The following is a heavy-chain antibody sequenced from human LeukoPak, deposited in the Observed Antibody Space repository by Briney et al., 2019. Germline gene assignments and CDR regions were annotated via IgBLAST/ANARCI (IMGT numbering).Heavy chain of an antibody. Sequence: MPSETLSLTCSVSGDSITSSRNYWGWVRQPPGKGLEWIGYIYYSGSTNYNPSLKSRVTISVDTSKNQFSLKLSSVTAADTAVYYCARVSGSYGEYYFDYWGQGTLVTVSS. D-gene: IGHD1-26*01. CDR2: IYYSGST. J-gene: IGHJ4*02. V-gene: IGHV4-61*05. CDR1: GDSITSSRNY. CDR3: ARVSGSYGEYYFDY.